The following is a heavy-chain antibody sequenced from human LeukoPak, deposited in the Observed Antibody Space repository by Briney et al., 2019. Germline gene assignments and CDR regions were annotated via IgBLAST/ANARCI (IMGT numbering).Heavy chain of an antibody. J-gene: IGHJ6*03. V-gene: IGHV1-8*01. CDR2: MNPNSGNT. CDR1: GYTFTSYD. D-gene: IGHD2-15*01. CDR3: ARAHPGYCSGGSCYGYYYYYYMDV. Sequence: ASVKVSCKASGYTFTSYDINWVRQATGQGLEWMGWMNPNSGNTGYAQKFQGRGTMTRNTSISTAYMELSSLRSEDTAVYYCARAHPGYCSGGSCYGYYYYYYMDVWGKGTTVTVSS.